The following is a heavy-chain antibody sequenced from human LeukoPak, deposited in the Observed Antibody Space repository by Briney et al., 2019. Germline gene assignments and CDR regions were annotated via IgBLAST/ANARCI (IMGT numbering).Heavy chain of an antibody. J-gene: IGHJ5*02. D-gene: IGHD2-8*01. CDR1: GGTFSSYA. CDR2: IIPIFGTA. V-gene: IGHV1-69*05. Sequence: ASVKVSCKASGGTFSSYAISWVRQAPGQGLEWMGGIIPIFGTANYAQKFQGRVTITTDESTSTAYMELSSLRSEDTAVYYCAGGRACTNGVCSHSNWFDPWGQGTLVTVSS. CDR3: AGGRACTNGVCSHSNWFDP.